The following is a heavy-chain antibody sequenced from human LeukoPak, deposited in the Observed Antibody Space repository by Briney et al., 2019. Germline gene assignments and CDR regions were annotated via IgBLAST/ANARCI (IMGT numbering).Heavy chain of an antibody. Sequence: GSLRLSCAASGFTFSSYWMSWVRQPPGKGLEWVGEINHSGSTNYNPSLKSRVSISVDTSKNQFSLNVTSVTAADTAVYYCAREAVQVPAAPLDYWGQGTLVTVSS. J-gene: IGHJ4*02. CDR1: GFTFSSYW. CDR3: AREAVQVPAAPLDY. D-gene: IGHD2-2*01. V-gene: IGHV4-34*01. CDR2: INHSGST.